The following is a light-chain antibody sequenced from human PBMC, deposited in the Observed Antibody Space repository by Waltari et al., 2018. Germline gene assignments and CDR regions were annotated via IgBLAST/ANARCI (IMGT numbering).Light chain of an antibody. CDR2: QDS. Sequence: SYELTQPPSVSVSPGQTASITCSGDKLGDKYACWYQQKPGQSPVRVIYQDSKRPSGIPERFSGSNSGNTATLTISGTQAMDEADYYCQARDSSTYVFGTGTKVTVL. CDR1: KLGDKY. CDR3: QARDSSTYV. J-gene: IGLJ1*01. V-gene: IGLV3-1*01.